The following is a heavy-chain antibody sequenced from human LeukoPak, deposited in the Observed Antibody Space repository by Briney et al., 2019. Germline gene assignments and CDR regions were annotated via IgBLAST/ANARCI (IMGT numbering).Heavy chain of an antibody. Sequence: ASVKVSCKASGYTFTDYYMYWVRQSPGQGLEWMGWINPNSGGTNYAQKFQDRVTMTRDTSISTAYMELSRLRSDDTAVYYCAKSPHYGDRYWYFDLWGRGTLVTVSS. CDR1: GYTFTDYY. CDR3: AKSPHYGDRYWYFDL. D-gene: IGHD4-17*01. J-gene: IGHJ2*01. V-gene: IGHV1-2*02. CDR2: INPNSGGT.